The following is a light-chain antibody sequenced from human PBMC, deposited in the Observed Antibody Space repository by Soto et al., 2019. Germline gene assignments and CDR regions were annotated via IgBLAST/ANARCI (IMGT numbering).Light chain of an antibody. CDR2: GTS. V-gene: IGKV3-20*01. CDR3: PQYGISNPIS. CDR1: QTLSRNNLGWY. J-gene: IGKJ5*01. Sequence: EMVLTQSPCTLSLSPGERATLSCRASQTLSRNNLGWYLAWYQQNPGQTPRLLIYGTSYRATGIPDRFSGVGSGKDFPLTISRLEPENFAVYYCPQYGISNPISFGQGTRLEIK.